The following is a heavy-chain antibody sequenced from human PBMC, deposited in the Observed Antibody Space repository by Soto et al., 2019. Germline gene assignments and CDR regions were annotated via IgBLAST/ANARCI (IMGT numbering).Heavy chain of an antibody. CDR3: VGGYYYGDY. CDR2: ISYDGGTK. Sequence: QVQLVESGGGVVQPGRSLRLSCAASGFPFNSYGMHWVRQAPGKGLEWVVVISYDGGTKYYADSVKGRFTISRDNSKNTLYLQMNSLRAEDTAVYYCVGGYYYGDYWGQGTLVTVSS. J-gene: IGHJ4*02. D-gene: IGHD3-22*01. V-gene: IGHV3-30*03. CDR1: GFPFNSYG.